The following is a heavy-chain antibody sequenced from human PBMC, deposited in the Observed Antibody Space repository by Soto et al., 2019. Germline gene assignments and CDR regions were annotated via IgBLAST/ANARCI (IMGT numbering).Heavy chain of an antibody. D-gene: IGHD2-2*03. V-gene: IGHV4-59*08. CDR3: ARLNGYCVSTSCHGYYGMDV. Sequence: SETLSLTCTVSGGSIGNYYRSWIRQPPGQGLEWIGNIYYSGTTNYNPSLKSRVTMSVDTSKNQFSLRLSSVTAADTAVYYCARLNGYCVSTSCHGYYGMDVWGQGTTVTVSS. J-gene: IGHJ6*02. CDR1: GGSIGNYY. CDR2: IYYSGTT.